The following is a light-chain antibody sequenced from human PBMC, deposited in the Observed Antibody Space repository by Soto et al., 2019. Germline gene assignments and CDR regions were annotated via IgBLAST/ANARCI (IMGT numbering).Light chain of an antibody. CDR1: SRDIGGYDF. CDR3: SSYGGSNNLL. J-gene: IGLJ2*01. V-gene: IGLV2-8*01. Sequence: QSALTQPPSASGSPGQSVTISCTGTSRDIGGYDFVSRYQQHPGKAPKLLIYAVIKRPSGVPDRFSGSKSGNTASLTVSGLQTDDEADYYCSSYGGSNNLLFGGGTKLTVL. CDR2: AVI.